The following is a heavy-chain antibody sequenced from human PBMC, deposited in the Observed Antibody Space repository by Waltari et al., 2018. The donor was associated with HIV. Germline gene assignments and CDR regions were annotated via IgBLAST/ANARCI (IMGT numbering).Heavy chain of an antibody. Sequence: QLQLQESGPGLVKPSETLSLTCTVSAGSVSSSSYFWAWIRQPPGKGLEWVGRIYYTGRAYYNPSLKSRVTISVDTSKNQFSLKVTSVTAADTAVYYCARHALRVGAAYWNFDLWGRGTLVTVSS. D-gene: IGHD1-26*01. V-gene: IGHV4-39*01. CDR3: ARHALRVGAAYWNFDL. CDR2: IYYTGRA. CDR1: AGSVSSSSYF. J-gene: IGHJ2*01.